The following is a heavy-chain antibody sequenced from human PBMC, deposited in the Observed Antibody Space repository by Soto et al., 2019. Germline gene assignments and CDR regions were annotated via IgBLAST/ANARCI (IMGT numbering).Heavy chain of an antibody. CDR3: ATDDWRSMDV. CDR2: INSNSAGGTT. J-gene: IGHJ6*02. Sequence: EVQLVESGGGLVKPGGSLRLSCAASGFIFSNAWINWVRQAPGKGLEWVGRINSNSAGGTTDYAAPVKGRFTISRDDSKNTLYLQMNSLKIEDTALYYCATDDWRSMDVWGQGTTVTVSS. D-gene: IGHD2-8*02. CDR1: GFIFSNAW. V-gene: IGHV3-15*07.